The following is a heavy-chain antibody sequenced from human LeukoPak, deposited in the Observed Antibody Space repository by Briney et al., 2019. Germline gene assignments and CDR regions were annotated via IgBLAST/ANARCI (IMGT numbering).Heavy chain of an antibody. V-gene: IGHV1-2*06. CDR2: INPNSGGT. Sequence: ASVKVSRKASGYTFTGYYMHWVRQAPGQGLEWMGRINPNSGGTNYAQKFQGRVTMTRDTSISTAYMELSRLRSDDTAVYYCAREGAGSYYSFDYWGQGTLVTVSS. CDR3: AREGAGSYYSFDY. CDR1: GYTFTGYY. D-gene: IGHD1-26*01. J-gene: IGHJ4*02.